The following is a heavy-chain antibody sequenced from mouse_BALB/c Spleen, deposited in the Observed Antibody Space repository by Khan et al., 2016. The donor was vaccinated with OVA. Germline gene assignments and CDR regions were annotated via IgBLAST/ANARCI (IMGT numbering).Heavy chain of an antibody. CDR2: VSTGGGYT. V-gene: IGHV5-6*01. CDR3: ARLAYYYDSEGFAY. D-gene: IGHD1-1*01. J-gene: IGHJ3*01. CDR1: GFTFSTYG. Sequence: VQLKESGGDLVKPGGSLKLSCAASGFTFSTYGMSWVRQTQDKRLEWVATVSTGGGYTYYPDSVKGRFTIYRDNARNTLYLKMSSLKSEDTAMFYCARLAYYYDSEGFAYWGQGTLVTVSA.